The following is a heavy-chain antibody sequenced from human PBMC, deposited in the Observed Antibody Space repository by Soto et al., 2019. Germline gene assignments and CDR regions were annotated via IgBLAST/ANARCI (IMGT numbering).Heavy chain of an antibody. CDR2: LYRGGNT. J-gene: IGHJ3*02. CDR1: GFTVSNNY. CDR3: ARGHYYDSSPSGAFDI. Sequence: GGSLRLSCAASGFTVSNNYMGWVRQAPGEGLEWLSVLYRGGNTYYADSVKGRFTISRDNSKNTLFLQMNGLRAEDTAVYYCARGHYYDSSPSGAFDIWGQGTMVTVSS. D-gene: IGHD3-22*01. V-gene: IGHV3-53*01.